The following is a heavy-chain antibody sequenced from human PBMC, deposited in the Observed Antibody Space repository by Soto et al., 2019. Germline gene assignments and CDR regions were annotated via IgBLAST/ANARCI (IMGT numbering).Heavy chain of an antibody. J-gene: IGHJ5*01. D-gene: IGHD2-15*01. CDR3: AREGSYGWYDC. V-gene: IGHV1-18*01. Sequence: QVQLVQSGAEVRKPGASVKVSCKASGYTFSSHGIIWVRQAPGQGLEWMGWISGYNGNAKYAQRFQGRVTMTTYTSTSTVYMALRSLGSDDSAVYYCAREGSYGWYDCWGQGTLVTVSS. CDR2: ISGYNGNA. CDR1: GYTFSSHG.